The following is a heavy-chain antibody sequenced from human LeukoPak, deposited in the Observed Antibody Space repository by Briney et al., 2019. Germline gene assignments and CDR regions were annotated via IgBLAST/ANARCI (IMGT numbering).Heavy chain of an antibody. D-gene: IGHD1-14*01. CDR3: AKDPPSELGPYYFDY. CDR2: ISASGGST. Sequence: GGSLRLSCAASGFTFNNYAMHWVRQAPGKGLEWVSAISASGGSTYYADSVKGRFTISRDNSKNTLYLQMNSLRAEDTAVYYCAKDPPSELGPYYFDYWGQGTLVTVSS. CDR1: GFTFNNYA. V-gene: IGHV3-23*01. J-gene: IGHJ4*02.